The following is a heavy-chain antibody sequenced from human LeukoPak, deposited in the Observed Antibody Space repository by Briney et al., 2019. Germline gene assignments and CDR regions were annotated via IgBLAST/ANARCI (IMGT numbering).Heavy chain of an antibody. CDR1: GFTFSSYA. CDR2: ISGSGGST. V-gene: IGHV3-23*01. Sequence: PGGSLRLSCAASGFTFSSYAMSWVRQAPGKGLEWVSAISGSGGSTYYADSVKGRFTISRDNSKNTLFLQMNSLRVDDTAVYYCAKGGGYDYFDYWGQGTLVTVSP. CDR3: AKGGGYDYFDY. D-gene: IGHD5-12*01. J-gene: IGHJ4*02.